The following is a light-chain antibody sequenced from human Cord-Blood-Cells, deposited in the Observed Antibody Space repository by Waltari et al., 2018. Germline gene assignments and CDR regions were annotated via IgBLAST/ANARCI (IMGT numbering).Light chain of an antibody. Sequence: HSALTPPAPVSESPAPSTTLPCPGTSSDGGGYISVPWYPQHPGKATKLMIYDVSNRPSGVSSRFSGSKSGNTASLTICGLQAEDEADYYCSSYTSSSTWVFGGGTKLTVL. J-gene: IGLJ3*02. CDR3: SSYTSSSTWV. CDR2: DVS. CDR1: SSDGGGYIS. V-gene: IGLV2-14*01.